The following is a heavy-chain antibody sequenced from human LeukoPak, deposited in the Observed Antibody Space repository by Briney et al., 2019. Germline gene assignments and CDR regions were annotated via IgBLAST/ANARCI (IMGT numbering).Heavy chain of an antibody. CDR2: IYYSGST. D-gene: IGHD4-17*01. CDR3: ARLGDDGDDYDNVMDV. V-gene: IGHV4-59*01. CDR1: GGSISSYY. J-gene: IGHJ6*02. Sequence: SETLSLTCTVSGGSISSYYWSWIRQPPGKGLEWIGYIYYSGSTNYNPSLKSRVTISVDTSKNQFSLKLSSVTAADTAVYYCARLGDDGDDYDNVMDVWGQGTRVTVSS.